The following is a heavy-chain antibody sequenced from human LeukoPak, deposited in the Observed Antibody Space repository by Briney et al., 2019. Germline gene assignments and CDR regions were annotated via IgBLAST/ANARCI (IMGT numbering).Heavy chain of an antibody. D-gene: IGHD3-22*01. Sequence: ASVKVSCKASGYTFTSYYMHWVRQAPGQGLEWMGWISAYNGNTNYAQKLQGRVTMTTDTSTSTAYMELRSLRSDDTAVYYCARDVTYYYDSSGYHRYTDYWGQGTLVTVSS. V-gene: IGHV1-18*04. CDR3: ARDVTYYYDSSGYHRYTDY. CDR2: ISAYNGNT. CDR1: GYTFTSYY. J-gene: IGHJ4*02.